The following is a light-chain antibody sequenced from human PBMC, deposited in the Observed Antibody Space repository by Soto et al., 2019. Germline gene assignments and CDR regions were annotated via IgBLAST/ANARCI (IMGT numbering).Light chain of an antibody. CDR3: QQYNNWPPIT. CDR2: DTS. Sequence: TQSPGALSLSPGGSATRSCRASQNINNNYLAWYQHKPGQAPRLLIYDTSARATGIPARFSGSGSGTEFTLTISSLQSEDFAVYYCQQYNNWPPITFGQGTRLEIK. J-gene: IGKJ5*01. V-gene: IGKV3-15*01. CDR1: QNINNNY.